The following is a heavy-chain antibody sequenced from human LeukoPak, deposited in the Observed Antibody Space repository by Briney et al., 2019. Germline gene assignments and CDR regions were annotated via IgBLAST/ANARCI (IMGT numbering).Heavy chain of an antibody. D-gene: IGHD3-22*01. CDR3: AGDSSGYYYFDY. Sequence: SETLSLTCTVSGGSISSGDYYWSWIRQPPGKGLEWIGYIYYSGTTYYNPSLKSRVTISVDTSKNQFSLKLSSVTAADTAVYYCAGDSSGYYYFDYWGQGTLVTVSS. CDR2: IYYSGTT. CDR1: GGSISSGDYY. J-gene: IGHJ4*02. V-gene: IGHV4-31*03.